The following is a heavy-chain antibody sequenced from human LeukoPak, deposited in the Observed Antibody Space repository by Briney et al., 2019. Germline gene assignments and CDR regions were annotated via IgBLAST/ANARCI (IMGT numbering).Heavy chain of an antibody. J-gene: IGHJ4*02. V-gene: IGHV4-34*01. CDR3: ARGSPPPRYSSSPTGFDYWAKRSASRYSSSPTGFDY. CDR2: INHSGST. D-gene: IGHD6-13*01. CDR1: GGSFSGYY. Sequence: PSETLSLTCAVYGGSFSGYYWSWIRQPPGKGLEWIGEINHSGSTNYNPSLKSRVAISVETSTNQFSLKLSSVTAADTAVYYCARGSPPPRYSSSPTGFDYWAKRSASRYSSSPTGFDYWGQGTLVTVSS.